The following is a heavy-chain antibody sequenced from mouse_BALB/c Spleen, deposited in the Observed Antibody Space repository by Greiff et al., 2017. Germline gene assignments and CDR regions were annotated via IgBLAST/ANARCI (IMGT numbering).Heavy chain of an antibody. CDR2: ISDGGSYT. V-gene: IGHV5-6*03. CDR1: GFTFSSYG. CDR3: ARAIRLQYYAMDY. Sequence: EVMLVESGGGLVQPGGSLKLSCAASGFTFSSYGMSWVRQTPEKRLEWVATISDGGSYTYYPDSVKGRFTISRDNAKNNLYLQMSSLKSEDTAMYYCARAIRLQYYAMDYWGQGTSVTVSS. D-gene: IGHD1-2*01. J-gene: IGHJ4*01.